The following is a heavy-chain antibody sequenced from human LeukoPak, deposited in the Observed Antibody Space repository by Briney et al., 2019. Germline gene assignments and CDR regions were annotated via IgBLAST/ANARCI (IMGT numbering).Heavy chain of an antibody. D-gene: IGHD6-19*01. CDR2: VYYSGTT. CDR3: AKSPDGYSSGWYWFDP. J-gene: IGHJ5*02. V-gene: IGHV4-61*03. Sequence: SETLSLTCTVSGGSFGSAGYYWSWIRQPPGTGLEWIGYVYYSGTTNYNPSLKSRVTISVDTSKNHFSLKLNSVTAADTAVYYCAKSPDGYSSGWYWFDPWGPGTLVTISS. CDR1: GGSFGSAGYY.